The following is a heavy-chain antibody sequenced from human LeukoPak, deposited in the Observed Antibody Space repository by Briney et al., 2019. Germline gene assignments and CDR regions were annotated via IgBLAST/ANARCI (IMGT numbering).Heavy chain of an antibody. CDR1: GFTFSSFW. D-gene: IGHD2-8*01. Sequence: GGSLRLSCAASGFTFSSFWMAWVRQPPGKGLEWVADMKQDGSEKTYVDSVKGRFTISRDNSKNTLYLQMNNLRAEDTAVYYCARDLGYTHGFGYWGQGTLVTVSS. CDR2: MKQDGSEK. J-gene: IGHJ4*02. V-gene: IGHV3-7*03. CDR3: ARDLGYTHGFGY.